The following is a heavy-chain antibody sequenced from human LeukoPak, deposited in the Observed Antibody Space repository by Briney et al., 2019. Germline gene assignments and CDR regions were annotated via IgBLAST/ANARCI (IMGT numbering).Heavy chain of an antibody. CDR2: INPSGGST. CDR3: ARGGGITIFGVVLDDAFDI. V-gene: IGHV1-46*01. Sequence: ASVKVSCKASGYTFTSYYMHWVRQAPGQGLEWMGIINPSGGSTSYAQKFQGRVTMTRDTSTSTAYMELRSLRSDDTAVYYCARGGGITIFGVVLDDAFDIWGQGTMVTVSS. D-gene: IGHD3-3*01. CDR1: GYTFTSYY. J-gene: IGHJ3*02.